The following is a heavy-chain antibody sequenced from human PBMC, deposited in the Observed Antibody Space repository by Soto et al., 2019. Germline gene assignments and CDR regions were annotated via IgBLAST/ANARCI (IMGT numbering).Heavy chain of an antibody. J-gene: IGHJ4*02. CDR2: IKSKTEGGTT. V-gene: IGHV3-15*01. D-gene: IGHD3-22*01. CDR1: RFTVSNAW. CDR3: TTEVDYYDSSGYYRYYFDY. Sequence: GGSLRLSCAASRFTVSNAWMRWVRQAPGKGLEWVGHIKSKTEGGTTDYGAPVKGRFTISRDDSKNTLYLQMNSLKTEDTAVYYCTTEVDYYDSSGYYRYYFDYWGQGTLVTVSS.